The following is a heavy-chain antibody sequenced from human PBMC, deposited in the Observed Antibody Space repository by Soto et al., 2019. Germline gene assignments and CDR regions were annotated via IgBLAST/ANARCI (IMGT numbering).Heavy chain of an antibody. D-gene: IGHD3-10*01. CDR3: AKVGSNGSGSYYSPPKMNQFYYYYMDV. Sequence: GGSLRLSCAASGFTFSSYAMSWVRQAPGKGLEWVSAISGSGGSTYYADSVKGRFTISRDNSKNTLYLQMNSLRAGETAVYYCAKVGSNGSGSYYSPPKMNQFYYYYMDVWGKGTTVTVSS. CDR2: ISGSGGST. CDR1: GFTFSSYA. J-gene: IGHJ6*03. V-gene: IGHV3-23*01.